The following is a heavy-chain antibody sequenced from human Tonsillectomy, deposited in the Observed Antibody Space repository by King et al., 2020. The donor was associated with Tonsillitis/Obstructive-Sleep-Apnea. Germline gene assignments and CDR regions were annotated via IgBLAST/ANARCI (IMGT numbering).Heavy chain of an antibody. CDR3: ATYRYNYYYMDV. CDR1: GYTFTSYG. Sequence: VQLVQSGAEVKRPGASVKVSCKASGYTFTSYGFSWVRPAPGQGLEWLGWISAYNGNTNSAQKFQGRVTMTTDTSTSTAYLDLRSLRSDDTAVYYCATYRYNYYYMDVWGKGTTVTVSS. D-gene: IGHD3-16*02. V-gene: IGHV1-18*01. J-gene: IGHJ6*03. CDR2: ISAYNGNT.